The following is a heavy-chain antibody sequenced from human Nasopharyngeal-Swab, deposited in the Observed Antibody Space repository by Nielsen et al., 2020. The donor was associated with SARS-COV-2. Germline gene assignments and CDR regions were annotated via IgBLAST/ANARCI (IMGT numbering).Heavy chain of an antibody. CDR3: TRGGISSGWYAPVRDY. CDR1: GFTFGDYA. D-gene: IGHD6-19*01. Sequence: GGSLRLSCTASGFTFGDYAMSWFRQAPGKGLEWVGFIRSKAYGGTTEYAASVKGRFTISRDDSKSIAYLQMNSLKTEDTAVYYCTRGGISSGWYAPVRDYWGQGTLVTVSS. J-gene: IGHJ4*02. V-gene: IGHV3-49*03. CDR2: IRSKAYGGTT.